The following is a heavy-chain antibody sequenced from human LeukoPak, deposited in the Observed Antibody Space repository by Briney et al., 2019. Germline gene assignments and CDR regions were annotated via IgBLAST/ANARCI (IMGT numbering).Heavy chain of an antibody. D-gene: IGHD3-22*01. CDR3: ARAPFYYDSSGYPYFDG. J-gene: IGHJ4*02. V-gene: IGHV3-23*01. Sequence: PGGSLRLSCAASGFTFSSYAMSWVRQAPGKGLQWVSTITGTTYYADSVKGRFTISRDNSKNTLYLQMNSLRAEDTALYYCARAPFYYDSSGYPYFDGWGQGTLVTVSS. CDR1: GFTFSSYA. CDR2: ITGTT.